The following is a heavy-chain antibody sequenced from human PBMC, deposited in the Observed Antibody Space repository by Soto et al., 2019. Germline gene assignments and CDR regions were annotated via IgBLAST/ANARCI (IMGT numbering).Heavy chain of an antibody. CDR2: IDWDDDK. D-gene: IGHD3-22*01. V-gene: IGHV2-70*01. CDR1: GFSLSTSGMC. CDR3: ARRSGYSDDAFDI. Sequence: SGPTLVNPTQTLTLTCTFSGFSLSTSGMCVSWIRQPPGKALEWLALIDWDDDKYYSTSLKTRLTISKDTSKNQVVLTMTNMDPVDKATYLRARRSGYSDDAFDIWGQGTMVTVSS. J-gene: IGHJ3*02.